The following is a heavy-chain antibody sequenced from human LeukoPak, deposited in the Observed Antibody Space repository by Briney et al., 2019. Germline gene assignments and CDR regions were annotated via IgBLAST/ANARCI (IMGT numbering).Heavy chain of an antibody. V-gene: IGHV4-39*07. Sequence: SETLSLTCTVSGGSISSSNYYWGWIRQPPGKGLEWIASIYYSGSTYYNPSLKSRVTISVDTSKKQFSLKLSSVTAADTAVYYCASSYGYWYYFDYWGQGTLVTVSS. J-gene: IGHJ4*02. CDR1: GGSISSSNYY. D-gene: IGHD4-17*01. CDR2: IYYSGST. CDR3: ASSYGYWYYFDY.